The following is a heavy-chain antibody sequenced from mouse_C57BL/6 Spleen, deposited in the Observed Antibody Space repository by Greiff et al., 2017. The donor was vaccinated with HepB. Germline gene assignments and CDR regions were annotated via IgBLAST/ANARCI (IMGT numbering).Heavy chain of an antibody. V-gene: IGHV1-69*01. J-gene: IGHJ2*01. CDR2: IDPSDSYT. CDR1: GYTFTSYW. D-gene: IGHD1-1*01. Sequence: QVHVKQPGAELVMPGASVKLSCKASGYTFTSYWMHWVKQRPGQGLEWIGEIDPSDSYTNYNQKFKGKSTLTVDKSSSTAYMQLSSLTSEDSAVYYCARSGGSSFDYWGQGTTLTVSS. CDR3: ARSGGSSFDY.